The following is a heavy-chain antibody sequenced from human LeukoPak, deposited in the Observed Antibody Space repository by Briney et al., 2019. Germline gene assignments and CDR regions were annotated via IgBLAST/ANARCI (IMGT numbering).Heavy chain of an antibody. J-gene: IGHJ4*02. CDR1: GFTFSSYA. V-gene: IGHV3-30*02. CDR3: AKGTYYYDSSGEFDY. Sequence: GRSLRLSCAASGFTFSSYAMHWVRQAPGKGLEWVAFIRYDGSNKYYADSVKGRFTISRDNSKNTLYLQMNSLRAEDTAVYYCAKGTYYYDSSGEFDYWGQGTLVTVSS. CDR2: IRYDGSNK. D-gene: IGHD3-22*01.